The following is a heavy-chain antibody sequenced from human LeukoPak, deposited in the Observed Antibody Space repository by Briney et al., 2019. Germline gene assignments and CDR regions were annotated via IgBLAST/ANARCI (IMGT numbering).Heavy chain of an antibody. V-gene: IGHV1-8*01. CDR2: TNPISGYT. Sequence: GASVKVSCKASGYTFTSYDINWVRQATGQGLEWMGWTNPISGYTGYAQKFQGRVTMTRNTPISTAYMELSSLRSEDTAVYYCARGNRLYSSSWYSLAFDIWGQGTMVTVSS. CDR3: ARGNRLYSSSWYSLAFDI. CDR1: GYTFTSYD. J-gene: IGHJ3*02. D-gene: IGHD6-13*01.